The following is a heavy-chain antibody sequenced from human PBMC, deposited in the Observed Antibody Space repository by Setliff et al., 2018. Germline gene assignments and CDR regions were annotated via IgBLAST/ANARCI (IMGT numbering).Heavy chain of an antibody. CDR2: IKQDGSEK. CDR1: GFTFSSYW. CDR3: AKEMTTYSGFDC. D-gene: IGHD4-17*01. J-gene: IGHJ4*02. V-gene: IGHV3-7*01. Sequence: PGGSLRLSCAASGFTFSSYWMSWVRQAPGKGLEWVANIKQDGSEKYYVDSVKGRFAISRDNPKNTLYLQINSLRDEDTAVYYCAKEMTTYSGFDCWGQGTLVTVSS.